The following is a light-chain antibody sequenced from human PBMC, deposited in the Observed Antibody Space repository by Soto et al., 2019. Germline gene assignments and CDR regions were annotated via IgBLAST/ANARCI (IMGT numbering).Light chain of an antibody. CDR2: KAS. CDR1: QTISSW. V-gene: IGKV1-5*03. CDR3: QHYNSYSEA. J-gene: IGKJ1*01. Sequence: DIQMTQSPSTLSGSVGDRVTITCRASQTISSWLAWYQQKPGKAPKLLIYKASTLKSRVPSRFSGSGAGTEFTFTISSVQPDDFATYYCQHYNSYSEAFGQGTKVELK.